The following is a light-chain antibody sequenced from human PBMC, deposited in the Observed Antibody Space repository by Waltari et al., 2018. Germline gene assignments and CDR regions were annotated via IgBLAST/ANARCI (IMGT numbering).Light chain of an antibody. CDR2: GSY. CDR3: QHYLRLPVT. Sequence: EIVLTQSPGTLSLSLGERATLSCRTSQSVSRALAWYQQKPGQAPRLLIYGSYTRATGIPDRFSGSAAGTDFSLTISRLEPDDFAVYYCQHYLRLPVTFGQGTTVEI. CDR1: QSVSRA. V-gene: IGKV3-20*01. J-gene: IGKJ1*01.